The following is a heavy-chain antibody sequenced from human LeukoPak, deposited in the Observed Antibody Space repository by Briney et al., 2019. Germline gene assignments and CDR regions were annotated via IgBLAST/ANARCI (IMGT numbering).Heavy chain of an antibody. J-gene: IGHJ4*02. CDR1: GFTFTNAW. D-gene: IGHD1-26*01. Sequence: GGSLRLSCAASGFTFTNAWMSWVRQAPGKGLEWVGRIKSKIDGGTTDYAAPVKGRFTISRDDSKNTLYLQMNSLKTEDTAVYYCTTAWYSGSSYFDYWGQGTLVTVSS. CDR3: TTAWYSGSSYFDY. CDR2: IKSKIDGGTT. V-gene: IGHV3-15*01.